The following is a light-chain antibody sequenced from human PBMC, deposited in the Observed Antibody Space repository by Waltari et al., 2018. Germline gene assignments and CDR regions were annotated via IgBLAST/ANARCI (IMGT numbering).Light chain of an antibody. CDR1: QSLVHSDGFTY. CDR3: MQATNWPLT. Sequence: VVMSPSPLSLPVPLGQPASIPCRPSQSLVHSDGFTYLNWFQQRPGQAPRRLIYKVSRRDSGVPERFSGSGSGTDVTLKISRVEAEDVGVYYCMQATNWPLTFGQGTKVEIK. J-gene: IGKJ1*01. V-gene: IGKV2-30*02. CDR2: KVS.